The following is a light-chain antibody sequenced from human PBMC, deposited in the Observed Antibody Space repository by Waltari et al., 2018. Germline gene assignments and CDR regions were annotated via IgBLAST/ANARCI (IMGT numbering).Light chain of an antibody. Sequence: QSALPQPPAASGSPGQSVTISCTGTGSDVGKYDYFSWYQQHPGKAPKLMIYELSKRPSGVPDRFSGSKSGNTASLTVSGLQAEDEADYYCSSYAGSHYWVFGGGTKLTVL. CDR1: GSDVGKYDY. CDR2: ELS. J-gene: IGLJ3*02. CDR3: SSYAGSHYWV. V-gene: IGLV2-8*01.